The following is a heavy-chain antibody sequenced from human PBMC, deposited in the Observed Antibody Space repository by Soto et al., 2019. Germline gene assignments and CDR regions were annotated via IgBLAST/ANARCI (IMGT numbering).Heavy chain of an antibody. Sequence: ASVKVSCKTSGDTFTDSSMHWVRQAPGQGLEWMGWINLSSGDTNYAEKFRGRVTMTRDTSIITAYMELTRLKSDDTAVYYCARDLGGYDLYGPDTWGQGTLVTVSS. CDR2: INLSSGDT. V-gene: IGHV1-2*02. CDR3: ARDLGGYDLYGPDT. J-gene: IGHJ5*02. CDR1: GDTFTDSS. D-gene: IGHD5-12*01.